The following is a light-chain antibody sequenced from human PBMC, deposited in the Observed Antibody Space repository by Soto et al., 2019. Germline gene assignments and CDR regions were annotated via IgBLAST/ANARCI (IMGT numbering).Light chain of an antibody. V-gene: IGKV1-33*01. CDR1: QDISNY. Sequence: DIQMTQSPSSLSTSVGDRVTITCQASQDISNYLNWYQQRPGKAPKLLISDASNLQTGVPSRFSGSRSGTDFPFTISSLQPEDIATYYCQQYDNLSFTFGGVSQGEIK. J-gene: IGKJ4*01. CDR2: DAS. CDR3: QQYDNLSFT.